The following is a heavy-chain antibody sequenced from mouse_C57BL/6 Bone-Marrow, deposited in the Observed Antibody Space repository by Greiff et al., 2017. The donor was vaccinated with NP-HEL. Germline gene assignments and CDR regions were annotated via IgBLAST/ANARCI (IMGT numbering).Heavy chain of an antibody. CDR1: GFTFTDYY. D-gene: IGHD1-1*01. Sequence: EVNVVESGGGLVQPGGSLSLSCAASGFTFTDYYMSWVRQPPGKALEWLGFIRNKANGYTTEYSASVKGRFTISRDNSQSILYLQMKALRAEDSATYYCARYKSSWYFDVWGTGTTVTVSS. J-gene: IGHJ1*03. V-gene: IGHV7-3*01. CDR2: IRNKANGYTT. CDR3: ARYKSSWYFDV.